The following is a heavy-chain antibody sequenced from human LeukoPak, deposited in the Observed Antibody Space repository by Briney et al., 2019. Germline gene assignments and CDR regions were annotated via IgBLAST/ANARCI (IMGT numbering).Heavy chain of an antibody. Sequence: GGFLRLSCAASGFTFSSYEMSWVRQAPGKGLEWVSYISSSGSTIYYADSVKGRFTISGDNAKNSLYLQMNSLRAEDTAVYYCARDLGGYSYGYLDYYYGMDVWGQGTTVTVSS. CDR3: ARDLGGYSYGYLDYYYGMDV. J-gene: IGHJ6*02. CDR1: GFTFSSYE. V-gene: IGHV3-48*03. D-gene: IGHD5-18*01. CDR2: ISSSGSTI.